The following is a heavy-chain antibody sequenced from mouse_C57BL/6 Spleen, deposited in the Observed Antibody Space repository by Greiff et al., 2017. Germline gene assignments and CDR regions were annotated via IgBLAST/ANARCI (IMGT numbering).Heavy chain of an antibody. Sequence: QVQLQPPGAELVKPGASVKLSCKASGYTFTSYWMHWVKQRPGQGLEWIGMIHPNSGSTNYNEKFKSKATLTVDKSSSTAYMQLSSLTSEDSAVYYCARDWDWYFDVWGTGTTVTVSS. CDR3: ARDWDWYFDV. V-gene: IGHV1-64*01. D-gene: IGHD4-1*01. CDR2: IHPNSGST. CDR1: GYTFTSYW. J-gene: IGHJ1*03.